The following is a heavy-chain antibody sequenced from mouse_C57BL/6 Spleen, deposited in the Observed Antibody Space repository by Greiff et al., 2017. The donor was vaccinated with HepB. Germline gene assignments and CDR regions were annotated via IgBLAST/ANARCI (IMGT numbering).Heavy chain of an antibody. CDR1: GYTFTSYW. CDR2: IYPSDSET. Sequence: VQLQQPGPELVRPGSSVKLSCKASGYTFTSYWMDWVKQRPGQGLEWIGNIYPSDSETHYNQKFKDKATLTVDKSSSTAYMQLSSLTSEDSAVYYCARSPYYYGCSPFAYWGQGTLVTVSA. CDR3: ARSPYYYGCSPFAY. J-gene: IGHJ3*01. V-gene: IGHV1-61*01. D-gene: IGHD1-1*01.